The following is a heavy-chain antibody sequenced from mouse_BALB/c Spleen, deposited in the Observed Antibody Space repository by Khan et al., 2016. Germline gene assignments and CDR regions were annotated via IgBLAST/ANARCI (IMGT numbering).Heavy chain of an antibody. CDR2: ISNGGGST. Sequence: EVELVESGGGLVQPGGSLKLSCATSGFTFSDYYMYWVRQTPEKRLEWVAYISNGGGSTYYPDTVKGRFTISRDNAKNTLYLQMSRLKSEDTAMYYCARHKYYYGSSYEGMDYWGQGTSVTVS. J-gene: IGHJ4*01. CDR3: ARHKYYYGSSYEGMDY. CDR1: GFTFSDYY. D-gene: IGHD1-1*01. V-gene: IGHV5-12*02.